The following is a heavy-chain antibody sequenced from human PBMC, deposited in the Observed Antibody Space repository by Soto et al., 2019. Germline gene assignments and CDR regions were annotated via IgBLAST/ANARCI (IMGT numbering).Heavy chain of an antibody. V-gene: IGHV3-48*02. CDR1: GFTFSSYS. CDR2: ISSSSSTI. J-gene: IGHJ6*02. D-gene: IGHD3-3*01. Sequence: EVQLVESGGGLVQPGGSLRLSCAASGFTFSSYSMNWVRQAPGKGVEWVSYISSSSSTIYYADSVKGRFTISRDNAKNSLYLQMNSLRDEDTAVYYCARGLRFLEWLLSDYYYGMDVWGQGTTVTVSS. CDR3: ARGLRFLEWLLSDYYYGMDV.